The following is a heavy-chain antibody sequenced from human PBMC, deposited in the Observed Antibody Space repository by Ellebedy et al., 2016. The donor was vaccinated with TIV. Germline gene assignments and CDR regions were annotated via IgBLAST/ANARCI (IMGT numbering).Heavy chain of an antibody. CDR2: ITWNGGNI. D-gene: IGHD3-16*01. J-gene: IGHJ5*02. CDR3: AKAFRAGGGLPFA. Sequence: SLKISCAASGFTFDDYAMHWVRQAPGKGLEWVSRITWNGGNIGYADSVKGRFTISRDNAKNSLYLQMNSLRTEDTALYYCAKAFRAGGGLPFAWGQGTLVTVSS. V-gene: IGHV3-9*01. CDR1: GFTFDDYA.